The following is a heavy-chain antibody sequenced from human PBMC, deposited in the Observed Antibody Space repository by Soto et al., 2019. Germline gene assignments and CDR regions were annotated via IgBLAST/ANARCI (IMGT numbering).Heavy chain of an antibody. CDR2: VNPSGDNT. V-gene: IGHV1-46*01. CDR3: ARGSGYYYWDDY. D-gene: IGHD3-22*01. J-gene: IGHJ4*02. Sequence: ASVKVSCKASGYTFTRYYIHWVRQAPGQGLEWMGIVNPSGDNTNYAQKFRGRVTMTRDTSTNTVHMELSSLRSEDTAVYYCARGSGYYYWDDYWGQGTLVTVSS. CDR1: GYTFTRYY.